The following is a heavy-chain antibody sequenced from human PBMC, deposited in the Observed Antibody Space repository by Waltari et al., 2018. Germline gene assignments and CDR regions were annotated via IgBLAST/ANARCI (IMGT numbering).Heavy chain of an antibody. CDR2: IYHSGTT. Sequence: QVQLQESGPGLVKPSETLSLTCAVSNFYISDGYYWGLTRQSPGKGLEWIGSIYHSGTTHYNPSLESRVTISVDRSRNQFSLKVTSVSAADTAVYFCARDQRFLESLYPYYYALDAWGRGITVTVSS. J-gene: IGHJ6*02. D-gene: IGHD3-3*01. V-gene: IGHV4-38-2*02. CDR1: NFYISDGYY. CDR3: ARDQRFLESLYPYYYALDA.